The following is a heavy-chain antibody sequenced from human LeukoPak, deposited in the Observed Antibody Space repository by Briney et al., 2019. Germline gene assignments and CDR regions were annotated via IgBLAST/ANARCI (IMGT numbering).Heavy chain of an antibody. Sequence: ASVKVSCKASGYTFTSYDIKWVRQATGQGLEWMGWMNPNSGNTGYAQKFQGRVTMTRNTSISTAYMELSSLRSEDTAVYYCARTQPHYYYYYMDVWGKGTTVTISS. CDR2: MNPNSGNT. J-gene: IGHJ6*03. CDR3: ARTQPHYYYYYMDV. V-gene: IGHV1-8*01. D-gene: IGHD1-14*01. CDR1: GYTFTSYD.